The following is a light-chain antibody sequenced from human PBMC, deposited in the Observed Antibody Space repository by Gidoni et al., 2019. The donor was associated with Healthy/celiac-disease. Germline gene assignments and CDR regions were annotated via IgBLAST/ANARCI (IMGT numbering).Light chain of an antibody. Sequence: DIVLTQPPGTLSLSPGERATLSCRASQSVSSSYLAWYQQKPGQAPRLLIYGASSRATGIPDRFSGSGSGTDFTLTISRLEPEDFAVYYCQQYGSSLYTFXQXTKLEIK. CDR2: GAS. CDR1: QSVSSSY. J-gene: IGKJ2*01. V-gene: IGKV3-20*01. CDR3: QQYGSSLYT.